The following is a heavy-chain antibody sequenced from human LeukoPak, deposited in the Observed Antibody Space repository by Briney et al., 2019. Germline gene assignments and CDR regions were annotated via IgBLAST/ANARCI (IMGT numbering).Heavy chain of an antibody. Sequence: GGSLRLSCAASGFTFSSCAMHWVRRAPGKGLEWVAVISYDGSNKYYADSVKGRFTISRDNSKNTLYLQMNSLRAEDTAVYYCARDSGRFGGYYYDSSGYSDYWGQGTLVTVSS. CDR1: GFTFSSCA. V-gene: IGHV3-30*04. D-gene: IGHD3-22*01. CDR2: ISYDGSNK. CDR3: ARDSGRFGGYYYDSSGYSDY. J-gene: IGHJ4*02.